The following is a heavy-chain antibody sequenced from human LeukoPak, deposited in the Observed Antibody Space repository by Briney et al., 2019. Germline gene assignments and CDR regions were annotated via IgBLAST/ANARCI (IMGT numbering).Heavy chain of an antibody. CDR2: ISSSGSTI. Sequence: GGSLRLSCAASGFTFSSYEMNWVRQAPGKGLEWVSYISSSGSTIYYADSVKGRFTISRDNAKNSLYLQMNSLRAEDTAVYYCARYCSGGSCYDGYYYYYYMDVWGKGTTVTVSS. CDR3: ARYCSGGSCYDGYYYYYYMDV. J-gene: IGHJ6*03. D-gene: IGHD2-15*01. CDR1: GFTFSSYE. V-gene: IGHV3-48*03.